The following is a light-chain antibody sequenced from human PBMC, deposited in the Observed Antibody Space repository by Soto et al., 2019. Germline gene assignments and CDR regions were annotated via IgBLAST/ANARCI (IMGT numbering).Light chain of an antibody. J-gene: IGLJ2*01. V-gene: IGLV2-14*01. CDR2: GVS. CDR3: GSLTTSSTLV. Sequence: QSALTQPASGSGSPGQSITISCTGPSSDVGDYNYVSWYQQHPDKAPQLIIYGVSDRPPGVSNRFSGSKSGNTASLSISGLQAEDEADYYCGSLTTSSTLVFGGGTKLTVL. CDR1: SSDVGDYNY.